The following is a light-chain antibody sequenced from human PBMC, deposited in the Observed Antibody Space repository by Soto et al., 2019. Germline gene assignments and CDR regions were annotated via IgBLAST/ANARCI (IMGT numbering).Light chain of an antibody. CDR1: QGISSY. J-gene: IGKJ2*01. CDR2: AAS. V-gene: IGKV1-8*01. CDR3: QQYYSYPYT. Sequence: AIRMTQSPSSLSASTGDRVTITCRASQGISSYLAWYQQKPGKAPKLLIYAASTLQSGVPSRFSGSGSGTDFTLTISCLPSEDFATYYCQQYYSYPYTFGQGTKLEIK.